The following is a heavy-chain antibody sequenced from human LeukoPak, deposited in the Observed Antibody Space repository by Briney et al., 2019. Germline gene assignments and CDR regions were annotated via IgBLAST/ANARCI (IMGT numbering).Heavy chain of an antibody. CDR3: ARLDGDYYFDY. CDR1: GGSFRSGGFY. V-gene: IGHV4-31*03. J-gene: IGHJ4*02. D-gene: IGHD4-17*01. CDR2: IDYSGST. Sequence: SETLSLTCTVSGGSFRSGGFYWSWIRQHPGKGLEWIGYIDYSGSTYYNPSLKSRVTISVDTSENQFSLNLSSVTAADTAVYYCARLDGDYYFDYWGQGTLVTVSS.